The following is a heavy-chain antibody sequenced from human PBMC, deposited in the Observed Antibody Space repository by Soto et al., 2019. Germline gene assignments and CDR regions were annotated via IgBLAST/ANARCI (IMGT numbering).Heavy chain of an antibody. J-gene: IGHJ4*02. D-gene: IGHD3-22*01. CDR1: GGSTRSSLYQ. CDR2: IYYSGST. Sequence: SETLSLTCTVSGGSTRSSLYQWVWIRQPPGKGLEWIGYIYYSGSTYYNPSLKSRVTISVDTSKNQFSLKLSSVTAADTAVYYCVKDDDRFYHDSSGLPYWGQGTLVTVSS. CDR3: VKDDDRFYHDSSGLPY. V-gene: IGHV4-31*03.